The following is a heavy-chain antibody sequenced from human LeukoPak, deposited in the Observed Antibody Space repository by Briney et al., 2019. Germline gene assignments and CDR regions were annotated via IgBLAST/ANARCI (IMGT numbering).Heavy chain of an antibody. J-gene: IGHJ4*02. CDR2: INHSGST. Sequence: SETLSLTCAVYGGSFSGYYWRWIRQPPGKGLERIGEINHSGSTNYNPSLKSRVTISVDTPKNQFSLKLSSVTAADTAVYYCARSQLGYCSGGSCPLRDWGQGTLVTVSS. CDR3: ARSQLGYCSGGSCPLRD. CDR1: GGSFSGYY. D-gene: IGHD2-15*01. V-gene: IGHV4-34*01.